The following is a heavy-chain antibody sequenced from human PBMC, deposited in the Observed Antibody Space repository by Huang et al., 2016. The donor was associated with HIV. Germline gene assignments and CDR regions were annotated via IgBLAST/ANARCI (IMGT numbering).Heavy chain of an antibody. V-gene: IGHV3-30*04. CDR3: ARGSAGVLWFGEM. CDR2: ISYDGSNQ. Sequence: QERLVESGGGVVQPGRSLRLSWAASGFTFSSYAMHGVRQAPGKGVEWGAVISYDGSNQHYVDSVKGRFTISRDNSKKMLYLQMNSLRMGDTAVYYCARGSAGVLWFGEMWGQGTLVTVSS. CDR1: GFTFSSYA. D-gene: IGHD3-10*01. J-gene: IGHJ4*02.